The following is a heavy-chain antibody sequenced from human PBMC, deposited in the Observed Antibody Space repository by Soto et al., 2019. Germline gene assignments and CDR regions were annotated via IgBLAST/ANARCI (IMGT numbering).Heavy chain of an antibody. CDR1: GGSISTNNY. J-gene: IGHJ4*02. D-gene: IGHD6-19*01. CDR2: IYYSGNT. Sequence: QLQLQESGPGLVKPSETLSLTCTVSGGSISTNNYWVWIRQHPGKGLEWIGSIYYSGNTYYNPSLKSRVTISVDTSNNQFSLKLSSVTAADTAVYYCARHGQWLILIGYWGQGTLVTVSS. CDR3: ARHGQWLILIGY. V-gene: IGHV4-39*01.